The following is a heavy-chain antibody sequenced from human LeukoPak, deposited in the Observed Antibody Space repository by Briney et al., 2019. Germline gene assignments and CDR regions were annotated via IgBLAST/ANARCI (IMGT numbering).Heavy chain of an antibody. CDR1: GITLSNYG. CDR2: ISGSGGST. V-gene: IGHV3-23*01. Sequence: AGGSLRLSCAVSGITLSNYGMSWVRQAPGKGLEWVAGISGSGGSTNYADSVKGRFTISRDSRKNTLYLQMNSLRAEDTAVYFCAKRGVVIRVILVGFHKEAYYFNSWGQGALVTVSS. J-gene: IGHJ4*02. CDR3: AKRGVVIRVILVGFHKEAYYFNS. D-gene: IGHD3-22*01.